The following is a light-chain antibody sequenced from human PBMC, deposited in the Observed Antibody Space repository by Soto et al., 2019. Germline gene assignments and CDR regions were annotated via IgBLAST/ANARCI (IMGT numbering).Light chain of an antibody. CDR2: DAS. Sequence: EIVLTQSPATLSLSPGERATLSCRASQSVSDNLAWYQQRPGQAPRLLIYDASNRATGIPARFSGSGSGTDFTLTMSRLEPEDFAVYYCQHRGDWPYTFGQGTELEIK. V-gene: IGKV3-11*01. CDR3: QHRGDWPYT. J-gene: IGKJ2*01. CDR1: QSVSDN.